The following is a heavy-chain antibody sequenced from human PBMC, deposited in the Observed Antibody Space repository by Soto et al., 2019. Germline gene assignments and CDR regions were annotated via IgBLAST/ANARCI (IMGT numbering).Heavy chain of an antibody. D-gene: IGHD5-12*01. V-gene: IGHV4-39*01. CDR2: IYYSGST. CDR3: ARHKDSGYDAFDI. CDR1: GGSISSSSYY. Sequence: QLQLQESGPGLVKPSETLSLTCTVSGGSISSSSYYWGWIRQPPGKGLEWIGSIYYSGSTYYNPSLKSRVTISVDTSKNQFSLKLSSVTAADTAVYYCARHKDSGYDAFDIWGQGTMVTVSS. J-gene: IGHJ3*02.